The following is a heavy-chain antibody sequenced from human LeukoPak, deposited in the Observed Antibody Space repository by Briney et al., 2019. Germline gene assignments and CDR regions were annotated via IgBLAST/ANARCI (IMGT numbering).Heavy chain of an antibody. J-gene: IGHJ4*02. CDR3: ARYSSSWSLGD. CDR1: GGSFSGYY. Sequence: MTSETLSLTCAVYGGSFSGYYWSWIRQPPGKGLEWIGEINHSGSTNYNPSLKSRVTISVDTSKNQFSLNLNSVTAADTAVYYCARYSSSWSLGDWGQGTLVTVSS. V-gene: IGHV4-34*01. CDR2: INHSGST. D-gene: IGHD6-13*01.